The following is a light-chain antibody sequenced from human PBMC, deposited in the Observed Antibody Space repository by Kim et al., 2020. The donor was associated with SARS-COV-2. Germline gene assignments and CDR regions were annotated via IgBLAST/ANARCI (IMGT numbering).Light chain of an antibody. J-gene: IGLJ3*02. CDR1: SIRFYY. Sequence: ALGQTARITCQGYSIRFYYASWYQQKPGQAPILVIYGKNNRPSGIPDRFSESSSGNTAALTITGAQAEDEADYYCNSRDSSGDHWVFGGGTQLTVL. CDR2: GKN. V-gene: IGLV3-19*01. CDR3: NSRDSSGDHWV.